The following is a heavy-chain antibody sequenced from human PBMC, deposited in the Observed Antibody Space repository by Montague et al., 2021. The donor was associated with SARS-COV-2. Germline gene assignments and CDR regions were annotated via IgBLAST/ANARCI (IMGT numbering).Heavy chain of an antibody. V-gene: IGHV4-31*03. Sequence: TLSLTCTVSGDSISSGGYTWSWHRPRQGQRLVWKGYHYYSWSTYYNPSLKSRVTISVDTSKNQFSLKLSSVTAADTAVYYCARARINMIVEVNAFDIWGQGTVVTVSS. CDR3: ARARINMIVEVNAFDI. D-gene: IGHD3-22*01. J-gene: IGHJ3*02. CDR2: HYYSWST. CDR1: GDSISSGGYT.